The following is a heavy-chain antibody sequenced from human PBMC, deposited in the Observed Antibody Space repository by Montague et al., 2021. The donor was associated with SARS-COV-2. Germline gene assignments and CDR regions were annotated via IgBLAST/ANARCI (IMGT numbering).Heavy chain of an antibody. CDR2: IYPGDSDT. CDR1: GYYFTSYW. V-gene: IGHV5-51*01. CDR3: ARRETSGDETTCMDV. Sequence: AEVVQPGESLTISCKASGYYFTSYWIGWVRQMPGKGLEWMAFIYPGDSDTRYSPSFQGQVTISVDNFINTAYLQWSSLKASDTAMYYCARRETSGDETTCMDVWGQGTTVTVSS. D-gene: IGHD2-21*02. J-gene: IGHJ6*02.